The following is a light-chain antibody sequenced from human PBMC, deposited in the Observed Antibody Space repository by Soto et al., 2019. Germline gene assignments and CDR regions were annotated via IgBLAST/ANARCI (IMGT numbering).Light chain of an antibody. Sequence: QSALTQPASVSGSPGQSITISCTGTSSDIGAYNFVSWYQQHPGKAPKLMLYDVNIRPSGVSYRFSGSKSGNTASLTISGLQAEDEADYYCTSWTTSTTNVFGGGTKLTVL. CDR1: SSDIGAYNF. CDR3: TSWTTSTTNV. V-gene: IGLV2-14*03. CDR2: DVN. J-gene: IGLJ2*01.